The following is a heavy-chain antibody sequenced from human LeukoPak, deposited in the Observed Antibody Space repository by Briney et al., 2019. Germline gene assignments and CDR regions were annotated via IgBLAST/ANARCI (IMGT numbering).Heavy chain of an antibody. J-gene: IGHJ3*02. Sequence: ASVKVSCKASGYTFTSYGISWVRQAPGQGLEWMGWISAYNGNTNYAQKLQGRVTMTTDTSTSTAYMELRSLRSDDTAVYYCASSAYCGVDCYPDAFDIWGQGTMVTVSS. D-gene: IGHD2-21*02. CDR3: ASSAYCGVDCYPDAFDI. V-gene: IGHV1-18*01. CDR2: ISAYNGNT. CDR1: GYTFTSYG.